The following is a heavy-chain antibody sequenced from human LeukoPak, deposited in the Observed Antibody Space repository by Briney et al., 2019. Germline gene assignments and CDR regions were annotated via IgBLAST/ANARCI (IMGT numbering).Heavy chain of an antibody. Sequence: ASVKVSCKASGGTFISYAISWVRQAPGQGLEWMGGIIPIFGTANYAQKFQGRVTITADESTSTAYMELSSLRSEDTAVYYCARGKAAAGPPNYWGQGTLVTVSS. CDR2: IIPIFGTA. D-gene: IGHD6-13*01. CDR1: GGTFISYA. V-gene: IGHV1-69*13. CDR3: ARGKAAAGPPNY. J-gene: IGHJ4*02.